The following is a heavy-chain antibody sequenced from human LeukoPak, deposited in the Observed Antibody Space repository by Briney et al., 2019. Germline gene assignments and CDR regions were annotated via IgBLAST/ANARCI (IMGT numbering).Heavy chain of an antibody. CDR1: RGTFSSYA. CDR2: IIPIFGTA. V-gene: IGHV1-69*13. Sequence: ASVNVSFKCSRGTFSSYASSWVRQAPGRRREWMGGIIPIFGTANYAQKFQGRVTITADESTSTAYMELSSLRSEDTAVYYCARGANWYSFFDIWGQGTMVTVSS. CDR3: ARGANWYSFFDI. J-gene: IGHJ3*02. D-gene: IGHD1-7*01.